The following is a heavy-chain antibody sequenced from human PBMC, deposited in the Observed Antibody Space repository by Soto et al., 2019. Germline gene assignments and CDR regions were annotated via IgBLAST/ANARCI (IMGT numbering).Heavy chain of an antibody. V-gene: IGHV4-30-4*01. Sequence: SETLSLTCTVSGGSISSGDYYWSWIRQPPGKGLEWIGYIYYSGSTYYNPSLTSRVTISVDTSKNQFSLKLSSVTAADTAVYYCATSLWGNYGFWSGSGPPDYWGQGTLVTVSS. CDR2: IYYSGST. CDR3: ATSLWGNYGFWSGSGPPDY. CDR1: GGSISSGDYY. J-gene: IGHJ4*02. D-gene: IGHD3-3*01.